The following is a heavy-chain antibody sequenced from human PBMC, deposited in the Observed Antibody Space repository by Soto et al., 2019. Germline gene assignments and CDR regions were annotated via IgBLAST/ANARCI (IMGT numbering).Heavy chain of an antibody. CDR2: IYHSGNT. D-gene: IGHD3-10*01. V-gene: IGHV4-38-2*02. CDR1: GSSISLGYY. Sequence: PPETLSLTCAVSGSSISLGYYWGWIRQPPGKGLEWIGSIYHSGNTYYNPSLKSRVSISLDTSKNHFSLEITSVTAEDTDVYYCAKDPRVHYYVSGSSSYWGQGTLVTVSS. CDR3: AKDPRVHYYVSGSSSY. J-gene: IGHJ4*02.